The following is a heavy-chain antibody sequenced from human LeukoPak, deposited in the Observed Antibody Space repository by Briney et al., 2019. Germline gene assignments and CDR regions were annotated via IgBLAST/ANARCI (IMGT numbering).Heavy chain of an antibody. CDR3: ARGGYSYVYYFDY. D-gene: IGHD5-18*01. V-gene: IGHV4-39*01. CDR1: GGSISSSSYY. Sequence: SETLSLTCTVSGGSISSSSYYWGWIRQPPGKGLEWIGSIYYSGSTYYNPSLKSRVTISVDTSKNQFSLKLSSVTAADTAVYYCARGGYSYVYYFDYWGQGTLVTVSS. J-gene: IGHJ4*02. CDR2: IYYSGST.